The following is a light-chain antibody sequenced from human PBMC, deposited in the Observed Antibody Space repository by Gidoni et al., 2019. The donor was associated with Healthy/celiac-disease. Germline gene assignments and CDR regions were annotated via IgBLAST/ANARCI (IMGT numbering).Light chain of an antibody. CDR3: ETWDSNIWV. V-gene: IGLV4-60*02. Sequence: QPVLTQSSSASASLXXXVKLTCTLSSGHSSYIIACHQQQPGKAPRYLMKLEGSGSYNKGSGVPDRFSGSSSGADRYLTISNLQFEDEADYYCETWDSNIWVFGGGXKLTVL. J-gene: IGLJ3*02. CDR2: LEGSGSY. CDR1: SGHSSYI.